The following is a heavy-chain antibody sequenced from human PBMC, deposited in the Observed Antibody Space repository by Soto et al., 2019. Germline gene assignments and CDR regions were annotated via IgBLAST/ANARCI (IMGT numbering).Heavy chain of an antibody. CDR1: GGSISSGDYY. CDR2: IYYSGST. D-gene: IGHD3-3*01. Sequence: QVQLQESGPGLAKPSQTLSLTCTVSGGSISSGDYYWSWIRQPPGKGLEWIGYIYYSGSTYYNPSLKSRVTISVDTSKNQFSLKLSSVTAADTAVYYCARAAGYDFWSGYYGPHWFDPWGQGTLVTVSS. CDR3: ARAAGYDFWSGYYGPHWFDP. J-gene: IGHJ5*02. V-gene: IGHV4-30-4*01.